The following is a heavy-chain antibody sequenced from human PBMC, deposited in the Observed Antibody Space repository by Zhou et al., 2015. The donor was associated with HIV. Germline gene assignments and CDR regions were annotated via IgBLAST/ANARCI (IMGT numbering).Heavy chain of an antibody. J-gene: IGHJ4*02. V-gene: IGHV1-69*06. CDR3: AGDVPSYYYDSSGQLVMGVN. Sequence: QVLLVQSGAEVKKPGSSVKVSCEASGGTFSNYAVSWVRQAPGQGLEWMGAIIPIFGTVRYAQKFQGRVTLTADRSTNTAYMELSSLSSEDTAVYYCAGDVPSYYYDSSGQLVMGVNWGQGTLVTVSS. D-gene: IGHD3-22*01. CDR1: GGTFSNYA. CDR2: IIPIFGTV.